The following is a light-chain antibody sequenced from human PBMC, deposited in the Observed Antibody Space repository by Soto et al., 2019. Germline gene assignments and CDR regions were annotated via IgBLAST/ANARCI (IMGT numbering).Light chain of an antibody. CDR2: ADN. J-gene: IGLJ1*01. Sequence: NFMLTQPLSVSESPGRTVTISCTRSSGSIASNYVQWYQQRPGSSPTTLIYADNQRPSGVPDRFSGSIDRSSNSASLTISGLKTEDEADYYCQSYDTTNYVFGTGTKLTVL. CDR1: SGSIASNY. CDR3: QSYDTTNYV. V-gene: IGLV6-57*01.